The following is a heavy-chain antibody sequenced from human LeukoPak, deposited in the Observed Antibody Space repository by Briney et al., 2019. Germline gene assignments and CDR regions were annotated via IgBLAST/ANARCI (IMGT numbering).Heavy chain of an antibody. CDR3: ARGGGSTTMETWFDP. D-gene: IGHD5-18*01. Sequence: ASVKVSCKASGYTFTTYGMNWVRQAPGQALEWMGWINTNTGNPTYAQGFTGRFVFSLDTSVSTAYLQISSLKAEDTAVYYCARGGGSTTMETWFDPWGQGTLVTVSS. CDR2: INTNTGNP. V-gene: IGHV7-4-1*02. J-gene: IGHJ5*02. CDR1: GYTFTTYG.